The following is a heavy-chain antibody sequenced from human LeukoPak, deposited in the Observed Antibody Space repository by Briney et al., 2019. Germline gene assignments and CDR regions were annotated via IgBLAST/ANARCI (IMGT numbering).Heavy chain of an antibody. CDR2: IKQDGSEK. CDR3: ARVKGIAGLKWYYFDY. CDR1: GGSISSGGYY. J-gene: IGHJ4*02. Sequence: ETLSLTCTVSGGSISSGGYYWSWVRQAPGKGLKWVANIKQDGSEKYYVDSVKGRFTISRDNAKNSLYLQMNSLRAEDTAVYYCARVKGIAGLKWYYFDYWGQGTLVTVSS. D-gene: IGHD6-13*01. V-gene: IGHV3-7*01.